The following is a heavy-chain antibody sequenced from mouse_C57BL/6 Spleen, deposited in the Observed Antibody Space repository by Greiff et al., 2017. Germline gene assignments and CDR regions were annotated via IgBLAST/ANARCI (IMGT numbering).Heavy chain of an antibody. CDR1: GYTFTSYW. CDR3: AGSAGYGFDY. Sequence: QVQLKQPGAELVKPGASVKLSCQASGYTFTSYWMQWVKQRPGRGLEWIGRIDPTSGGTKYNEKFKSKATLTVDKPAITAYMQLSSLTSEDSAVYYCAGSAGYGFDYWGQGTTLTVSS. V-gene: IGHV1-72*01. J-gene: IGHJ2*01. CDR2: IDPTSGGT. D-gene: IGHD3-2*02.